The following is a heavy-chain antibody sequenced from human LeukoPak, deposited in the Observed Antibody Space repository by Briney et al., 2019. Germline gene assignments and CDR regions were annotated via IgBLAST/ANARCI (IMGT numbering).Heavy chain of an antibody. Sequence: PGGSLRLSRAASGFTFSSYAMSWVRQAPGKGLEWVSAISGRGGSTYYADSVKGRFTISRDNSKNTLYLQMNSLRAEDTAVYYCAKGVGATPRVAFDIWGQGTMVTVSS. CDR3: AKGVGATPRVAFDI. J-gene: IGHJ3*02. V-gene: IGHV3-23*01. D-gene: IGHD1-26*01. CDR2: ISGRGGST. CDR1: GFTFSSYA.